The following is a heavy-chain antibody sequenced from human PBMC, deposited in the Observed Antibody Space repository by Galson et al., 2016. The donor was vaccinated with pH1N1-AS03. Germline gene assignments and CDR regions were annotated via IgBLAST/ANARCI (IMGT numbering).Heavy chain of an antibody. J-gene: IGHJ4*02. D-gene: IGHD4-17*01. CDR3: GPNPEYGEGAY. V-gene: IGHV3-7*01. CDR2: LNPDGDYK. Sequence: RYWMRWVRQAPGKGLEWVANLNPDGDYKQYVDSVKGQFTISRDNTRNSLYLQMNSLRVEETAIYYCGPNPEYGEGAYWGQGALVTVSS. CDR1: RYW.